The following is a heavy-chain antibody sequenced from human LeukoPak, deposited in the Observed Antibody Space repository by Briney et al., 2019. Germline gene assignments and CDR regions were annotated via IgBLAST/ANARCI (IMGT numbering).Heavy chain of an antibody. J-gene: IGHJ3*02. D-gene: IGHD3-3*01. Sequence: AGGSLRLSCAASGFTFSSYSMNWVRQAPGKGLEWVSSISSSSYIYYADSVKGRFTISRDNAKNSLYLQMNSLRAEDTAVYYCARDLYDFWSGFDIWGQGTMVTVSS. V-gene: IGHV3-21*01. CDR1: GFTFSSYS. CDR2: ISSSSYI. CDR3: ARDLYDFWSGFDI.